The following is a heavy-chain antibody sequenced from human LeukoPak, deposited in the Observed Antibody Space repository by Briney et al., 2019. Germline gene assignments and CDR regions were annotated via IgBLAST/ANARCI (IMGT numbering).Heavy chain of an antibody. J-gene: IGHJ4*02. CDR2: ISYDGSNK. CDR3: AKAFSSAYDYGPTDS. CDR1: GFTFSSYA. V-gene: IGHV3-30*04. D-gene: IGHD4/OR15-4a*01. Sequence: GGSLRLSCAASGFTFSSYAVHWVRQAPGKGLEWVAVISYDGSNKYYADSVKGRFTISRDNSKNTLYLQMDSPGAEDTAVYYCAKAFSSAYDYGPTDSWGQGTLVTVSS.